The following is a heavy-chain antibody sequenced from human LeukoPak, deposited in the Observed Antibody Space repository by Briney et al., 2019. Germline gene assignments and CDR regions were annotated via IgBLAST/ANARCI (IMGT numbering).Heavy chain of an antibody. CDR2: ISGSGGST. D-gene: IGHD1-26*01. J-gene: IGHJ4*02. CDR1: GFTFSSYA. Sequence: GGSLRLSCAASGFTFSSYAMSWVRQAPGKGLEWVSAISGSGGSTYYADSVKGRFTISRDNSKNTVYLQMNSLRAEDTAVYYCAKNVGSGSYSYYFDYWGQGTLVTVSS. CDR3: AKNVGSGSYSYYFDY. V-gene: IGHV3-23*01.